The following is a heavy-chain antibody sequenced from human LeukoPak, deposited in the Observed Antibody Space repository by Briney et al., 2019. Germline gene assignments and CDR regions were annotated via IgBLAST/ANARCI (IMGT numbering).Heavy chain of an antibody. CDR3: ARGTGSNYTLGY. D-gene: IGHD4-11*01. Sequence: ASVKVSCKASGYTFTTYAMHWVRQAPGQRLEWMGWINAGNGNTKYSQKFQGRVTITRDTSATTAYMELSSLRSEDTAVYYCARGTGSNYTLGYWGQGTLVTVSS. CDR1: GYTFTTYA. J-gene: IGHJ4*02. V-gene: IGHV1-3*01. CDR2: INAGNGNT.